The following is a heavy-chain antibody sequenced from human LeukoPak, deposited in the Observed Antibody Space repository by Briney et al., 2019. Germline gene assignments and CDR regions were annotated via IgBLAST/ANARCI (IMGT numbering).Heavy chain of an antibody. CDR3: AREYSGSYYVDF. CDR2: ISVYNGNT. J-gene: IGHJ4*02. D-gene: IGHD1-26*01. V-gene: IGHV1-18*01. Sequence: ASVKVSCKASGYTFSSYGISWVRQAPGQGLEWMGWISVYNGNTNYAQKLQGRVTMTTDTSTNTAYMELRSLRSDDTAVYYCAREYSGSYYVDFWGQGTLVTVSS. CDR1: GYTFSSYG.